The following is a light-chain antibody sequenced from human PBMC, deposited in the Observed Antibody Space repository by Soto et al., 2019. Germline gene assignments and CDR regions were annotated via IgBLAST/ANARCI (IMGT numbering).Light chain of an antibody. J-gene: IGKJ1*01. CDR3: QQYDSSPPS. Sequence: EIVLTQSPGTLSLSPGERATLSCRASQSVNSNYLAWYQRKPGQAPRLLIYGASNRATDIPHRFRASVSGTDFTLTTTRLEPEDFAVYYCQQYDSSPPSFGQGTKVEIK. CDR2: GAS. V-gene: IGKV3-20*01. CDR1: QSVNSNY.